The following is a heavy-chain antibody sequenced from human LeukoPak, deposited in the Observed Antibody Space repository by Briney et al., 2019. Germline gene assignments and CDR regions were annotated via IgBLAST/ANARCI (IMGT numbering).Heavy chain of an antibody. CDR1: GFTFGSYG. CDR2: ITPNADRT. D-gene: IGHD3-22*01. J-gene: IGHJ1*01. CDR3: AIMHGYYDGSGYWVQ. V-gene: IGHV3-23*01. Sequence: GGSLRLSCAASGFTFGSYGMSWVRQAPGKGLEWVSFITPNADRTSYADSVEGRFTISRDNPRDTLYMQMNSLRDEDTAVYYCAIMHGYYDGSGYWVQWGQGTLVTVSS.